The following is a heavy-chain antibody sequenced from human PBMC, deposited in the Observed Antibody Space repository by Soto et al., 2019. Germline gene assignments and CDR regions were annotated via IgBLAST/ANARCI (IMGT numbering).Heavy chain of an antibody. V-gene: IGHV3-23*01. CDR1: GFTFSSYA. CDR3: AKRSSGGEYYFDY. Sequence: EVQLLESGGGLVQPGGSLRLSCAASGFTFSSYAMSWVRQAPGKGLEWVSAISGSGGSTYYADSVKGRFTISRDNSKNTLYLQMNSLRDEDTAVYYCAKRSSGGEYYFDYWGQGTLVTVSS. D-gene: IGHD3-10*01. J-gene: IGHJ4*02. CDR2: ISGSGGST.